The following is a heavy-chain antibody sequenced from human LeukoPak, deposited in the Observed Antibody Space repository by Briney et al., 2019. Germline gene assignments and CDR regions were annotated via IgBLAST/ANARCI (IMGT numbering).Heavy chain of an antibody. CDR3: ARMVYAVAGSVDY. V-gene: IGHV5-51*01. CDR2: SYTGDAAT. Sequence: GESLKISCKGSGYSFTSYWIGWLRHMPGKGLEWMGISYTGDAATRYSPSFQGQVTISADKSISTAYLQWSSLKAADTAMYYCARMVYAVAGSVDYWGQGTLVTVSS. CDR1: GYSFTSYW. D-gene: IGHD6-19*01. J-gene: IGHJ4*02.